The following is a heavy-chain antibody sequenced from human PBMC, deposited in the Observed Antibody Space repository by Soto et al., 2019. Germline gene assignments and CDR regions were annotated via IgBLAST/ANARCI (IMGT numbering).Heavy chain of an antibody. CDR1: GFTFSSYW. V-gene: IGHV3-7*01. D-gene: IGHD1-26*01. Sequence: EVQLVESGGGLVQPGGSLRLSCAASGFTFSSYWMSWVRQAPGKGLEWVANIKQDGSEKYYVDSVKGRFTISRDNAKNSLYLQMNSLRAEDTAVYYCARDRGGSPRCAFDIWGQGTMVTVSS. CDR2: IKQDGSEK. CDR3: ARDRGGSPRCAFDI. J-gene: IGHJ3*02.